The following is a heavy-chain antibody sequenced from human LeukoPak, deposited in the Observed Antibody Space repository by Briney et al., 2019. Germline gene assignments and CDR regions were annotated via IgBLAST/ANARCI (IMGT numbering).Heavy chain of an antibody. CDR1: GFTFSSYE. J-gene: IGHJ4*02. CDR2: ISRSGDTI. CDR3: ARGYVAGQHFDS. Sequence: GGSLRLSCAASGFTFSSYEMNWVRQAPGKGLEWVSYISRSGDTIHYADSVKGRSTISRDNAQNSLYLQMNSLRAEDTAVYYCARGYVAGQHFDSWGQGTLVTVSS. D-gene: IGHD6-19*01. V-gene: IGHV3-48*03.